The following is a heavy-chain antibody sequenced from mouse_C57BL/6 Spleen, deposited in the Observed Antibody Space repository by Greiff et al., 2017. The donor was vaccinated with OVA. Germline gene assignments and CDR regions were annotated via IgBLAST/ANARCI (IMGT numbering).Heavy chain of an antibody. CDR2: IDPSDSYT. CDR3: ARKAQAVYYAMDY. V-gene: IGHV1-69*01. CDR1: GYTFTSYW. J-gene: IGHJ4*01. Sequence: VQLQQPGAELVMPGASVKLSCKASGYTFTSYWMHWVKQRPGQGLEWIGEIDPSDSYTNYNQKFKGKSTLTVDKSSSTAYMQLSSLTSEDSAVYYCARKAQAVYYAMDYWGQGTSVTVSS. D-gene: IGHD3-2*02.